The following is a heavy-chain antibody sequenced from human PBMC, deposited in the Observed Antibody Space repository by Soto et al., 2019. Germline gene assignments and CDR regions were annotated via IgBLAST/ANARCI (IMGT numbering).Heavy chain of an antibody. J-gene: IGHJ1*01. CDR2: ISSGSGTI. CDR3: ARDGYVGRFQY. V-gene: IGHV3-48*01. Sequence: EVQLLESGGGLVQPGGSLRLSCAASGFTFSNYDMNWVRQAPGKGLEWLSYISSGSGTIYYADSVKGRFTISRDNAKNSLYLQMNSLRAEDAAMYYCARDGYVGRFQYWGQGTLVTVAS. D-gene: IGHD3-16*01. CDR1: GFTFSNYD.